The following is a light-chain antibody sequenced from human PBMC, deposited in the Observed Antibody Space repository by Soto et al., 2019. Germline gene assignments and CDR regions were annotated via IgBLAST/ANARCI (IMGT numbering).Light chain of an antibody. CDR2: GAS. V-gene: IGKV3-20*01. CDR1: QSVSSSY. Sequence: EIVLTQSPGTLSLSPGERATLSCRASQSVSSSYLAWYQQKPGQAPRLLMYGASSRATGIPDRFSGSGSGTDFTLTISRLEPEDFAVYYCQQYGSSPPFTFRPGTKVDIK. J-gene: IGKJ3*01. CDR3: QQYGSSPPFT.